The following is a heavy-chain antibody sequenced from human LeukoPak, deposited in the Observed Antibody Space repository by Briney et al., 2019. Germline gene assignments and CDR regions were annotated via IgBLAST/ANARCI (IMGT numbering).Heavy chain of an antibody. CDR1: GYTFTSYG. CDR3: ARFWGSLGIDY. CDR2: ISAYNGNT. D-gene: IGHD3-16*01. V-gene: IGHV1-18*01. J-gene: IGHJ4*02. Sequence: GASVKVSCKASGYTFTSYGISWVRQAPGQGLEWMGWISAYNGNTNYAQKLQGRVTTTTDTSTSTAYMEVRSLRSDDTAVYYCARFWGSLGIDYWGQGTLVTVSS.